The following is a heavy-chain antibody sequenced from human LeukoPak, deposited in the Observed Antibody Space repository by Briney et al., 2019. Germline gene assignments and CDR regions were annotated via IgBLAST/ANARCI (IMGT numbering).Heavy chain of an antibody. D-gene: IGHD3-3*01. Sequence: ASVKVSCKASGYTFTSYDINWVRQATGQGLEWMGWMNPNSGNTGYAQKFQGRVTMTRNTSISTAYMELSSLRSEGTAVYYCARAGRITIFGVVIIRYYFDYWGQGTLVTVSS. CDR3: ARAGRITIFGVVIIRYYFDY. CDR2: MNPNSGNT. CDR1: GYTFTSYD. V-gene: IGHV1-8*01. J-gene: IGHJ4*02.